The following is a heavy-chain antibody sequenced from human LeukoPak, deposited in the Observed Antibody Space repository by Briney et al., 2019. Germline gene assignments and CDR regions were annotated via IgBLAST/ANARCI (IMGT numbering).Heavy chain of an antibody. CDR2: INHSGST. CDR3: ARHLMVRGVITIYYYYGMDV. D-gene: IGHD3-10*01. J-gene: IGHJ6*02. Sequence: SETLSLTCTVSGGSISSYYWSWIRQPPGKGLEWIGEINHSGSTNYNPSLKSRVTISVDTSKNQFSLKLSSVTAADTAVYYCARHLMVRGVITIYYYYGMDVWGQGTTVTVSS. CDR1: GGSISSYY. V-gene: IGHV4-34*01.